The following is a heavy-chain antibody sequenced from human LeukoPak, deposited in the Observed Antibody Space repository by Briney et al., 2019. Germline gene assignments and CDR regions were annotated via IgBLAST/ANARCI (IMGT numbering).Heavy chain of an antibody. J-gene: IGHJ3*02. CDR3: AREIQGLIWFGELLTTGDDAFDI. CDR1: GFNFSDYY. D-gene: IGHD3-10*01. CDR2: ISGSGSTI. Sequence: GGSLRLSCAASGFNFSDYYMNWIRQAPGKGLEWVSYISGSGSTIYYADSVKGRFTISRDNAKNSLYLQMNSLRAGDTAVYYCAREIQGLIWFGELLTTGDDAFDIWGQGTMVTVSS. V-gene: IGHV3-11*01.